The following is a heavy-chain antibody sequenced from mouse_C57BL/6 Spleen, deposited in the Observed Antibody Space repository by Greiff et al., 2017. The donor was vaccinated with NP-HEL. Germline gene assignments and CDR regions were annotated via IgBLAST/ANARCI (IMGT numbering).Heavy chain of an antibody. V-gene: IGHV5-17*01. CDR3: ARSYYGSSYSFAY. D-gene: IGHD1-1*01. Sequence: DVKLVESGGGLVKPGGSLKLSCAASGFTFSDYGMHWVRQAPEKGLEWVAYISSGSSTIYYADTVKGRFTISRDNAKNTLFLQMTSLRSEDTAMYYCARSYYGSSYSFAYWGQGTLGTVSA. CDR2: ISSGSSTI. CDR1: GFTFSDYG. J-gene: IGHJ3*01.